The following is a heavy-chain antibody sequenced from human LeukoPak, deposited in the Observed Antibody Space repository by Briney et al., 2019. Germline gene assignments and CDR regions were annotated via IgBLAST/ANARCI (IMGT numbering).Heavy chain of an antibody. J-gene: IGHJ3*02. CDR1: GVSISETSYY. CDR2: IYFSGNT. V-gene: IGHV4-39*07. Sequence: SETLSLTCTVSGVSISETSYYWGWIRQSPGKGLEWIGSIYFSGNTYYNPSLKSRVTVSVDTSKNQFSLKLSSVTAADTAVYYCARGPVAVAGRVFDIWGQGTMVTVSS. D-gene: IGHD6-19*01. CDR3: ARGPVAVAGRVFDI.